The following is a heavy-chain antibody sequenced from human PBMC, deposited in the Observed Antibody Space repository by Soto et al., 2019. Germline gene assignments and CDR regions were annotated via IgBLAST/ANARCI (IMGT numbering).Heavy chain of an antibody. J-gene: IGHJ6*03. D-gene: IGHD2-15*01. Sequence: ASVKVSCKASGGTFSSYTISWVRQAPGQGLEWMGRIIPILGIANYAQKFQGRVTITADKSTSTAYMELSSLRSEDTAVYYCARSYHCSGGSCYFYYYMDVWGKGTTVTVSS. CDR2: IIPILGIA. V-gene: IGHV1-69*02. CDR3: ARSYHCSGGSCYFYYYMDV. CDR1: GGTFSSYT.